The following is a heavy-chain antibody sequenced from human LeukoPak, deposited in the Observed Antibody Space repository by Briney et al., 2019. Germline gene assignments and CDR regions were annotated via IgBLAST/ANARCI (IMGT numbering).Heavy chain of an antibody. CDR3: AKDEAYCGGDCYSYFDY. Sequence: PGGSLRLSCAASGFTFSSYGMHWVRQAPGKGLEWVAVISYDGSNKYYADSVKGRFTIPRDNSKNTLYLQMNSLRAEDTAVYYCAKDEAYCGGDCYSYFDYWGQGTLVTVSS. J-gene: IGHJ4*02. CDR2: ISYDGSNK. D-gene: IGHD2-21*02. V-gene: IGHV3-30*18. CDR1: GFTFSSYG.